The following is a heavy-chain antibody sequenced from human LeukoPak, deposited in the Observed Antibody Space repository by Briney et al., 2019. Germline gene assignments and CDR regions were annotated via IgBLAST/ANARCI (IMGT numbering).Heavy chain of an antibody. J-gene: IGHJ4*02. D-gene: IGHD3-10*01. CDR1: GFTFSSYG. CDR2: ILEDGTIQ. CDR3: ARVQGGGFRTADF. V-gene: IGHV3-30*19. Sequence: GGSLRLSCAASGFTFSSYGMHWVRQAPGKGLDWVAVILEDGTIQHYADSVKGRFTISRDNSRNTVFLQMNSLRGEDTAIYYCARVQGGGFRTADFWGQGTVVTVSS.